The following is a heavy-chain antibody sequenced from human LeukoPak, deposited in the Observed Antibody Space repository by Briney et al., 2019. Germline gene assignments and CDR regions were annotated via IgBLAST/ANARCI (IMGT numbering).Heavy chain of an antibody. CDR3: ARSGNYYDTSGLLY. D-gene: IGHD3-22*01. CDR1: GFTVSSNY. Sequence: GGSLRLSCAASGFTVSSNYMSWVRQAPGKGLEWISYISSSSITLNYADSVKGRFTISRDNAKNLVFLHMNSLRDEDTAVYYCARSGNYYDTSGLLYWGQGALVIVSS. J-gene: IGHJ4*02. CDR2: ISSSSITL. V-gene: IGHV3-48*02.